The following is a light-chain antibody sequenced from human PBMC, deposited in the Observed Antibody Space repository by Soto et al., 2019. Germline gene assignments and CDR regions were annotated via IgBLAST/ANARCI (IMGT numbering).Light chain of an antibody. CDR2: DVS. Sequence: QSVLTQPASVSGSPGQSITISCTGSSSDVGGYNYVSWYQHHPGKAPKLMIYDVSNRPSGVSNRFSGSKSGNTASLTISGLQAEDGADYYCSSYTSSSTLYVFGTGTKLTVL. V-gene: IGLV2-14*03. CDR1: SSDVGGYNY. CDR3: SSYTSSSTLYV. J-gene: IGLJ1*01.